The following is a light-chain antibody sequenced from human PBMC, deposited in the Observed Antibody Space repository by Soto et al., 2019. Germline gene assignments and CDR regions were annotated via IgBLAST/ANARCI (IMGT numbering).Light chain of an antibody. Sequence: DIQMTQSPSSLSASVGDRVTITCRASQSISTYLNWYQHKPGKGPKLLIYGAFSLQSGVPSRFRGSGSWTDFTLTITSLQPEDFATYYCQQSYSFPLTFGGGTKVQIK. CDR2: GAF. CDR1: QSISTY. CDR3: QQSYSFPLT. J-gene: IGKJ4*01. V-gene: IGKV1-39*01.